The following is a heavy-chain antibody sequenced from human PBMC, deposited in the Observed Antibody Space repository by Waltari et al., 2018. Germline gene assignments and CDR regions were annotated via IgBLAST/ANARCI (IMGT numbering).Heavy chain of an antibody. Sequence: QITLKESGPTLVKPTQTLTLTRTFSGFSLSTSGVGVGWIRQPPGKALEWLALIYWNDDKRYSPSLKSRLTITKDTSKNQVVLTMTNMDPVDTATYYCAHSAGIAAARTMPFDYWGQGTLVTVSS. CDR3: AHSAGIAAARTMPFDY. D-gene: IGHD6-13*01. CDR1: GFSLSTSGVG. J-gene: IGHJ4*02. V-gene: IGHV2-5*01. CDR2: IYWNDDK.